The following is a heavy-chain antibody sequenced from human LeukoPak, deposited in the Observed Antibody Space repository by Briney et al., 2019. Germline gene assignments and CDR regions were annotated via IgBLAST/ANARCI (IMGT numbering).Heavy chain of an antibody. CDR1: GFTFSTSD. CDR3: AREDVPHYYNSPVVGWFDP. Sequence: GWSLTLSCAASGFTFSTSDMHWVRQAPGKGLEWIACISGSGAATYYADSVKGRFTISRDDATNSLYLQMNNLRVAGTALYYCAREDVPHYYNSPVVGWFDPWGQGTLVTVSP. CDR2: ISGSGAAT. J-gene: IGHJ5*02. D-gene: IGHD3-10*01. V-gene: IGHV3-48*03.